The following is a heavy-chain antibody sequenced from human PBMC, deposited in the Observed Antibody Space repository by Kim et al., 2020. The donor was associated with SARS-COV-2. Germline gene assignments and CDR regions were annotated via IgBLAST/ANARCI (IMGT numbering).Heavy chain of an antibody. D-gene: IGHD3-10*01. CDR1: GYTFTNYW. J-gene: IGHJ6*02. V-gene: IGHV5-51*01. CDR3: ARRGFGSGGYYGMDV. CDR2: IFPGDSDT. Sequence: GESLKISCKGSGYTFTNYWIGWVRQMPGKGLEWMGIIFPGDSDTRYSPSFQGQVTISADKSISTAYLQWNSLKASDTAMYYCARRGFGSGGYYGMDVWGQGTTVTVSS.